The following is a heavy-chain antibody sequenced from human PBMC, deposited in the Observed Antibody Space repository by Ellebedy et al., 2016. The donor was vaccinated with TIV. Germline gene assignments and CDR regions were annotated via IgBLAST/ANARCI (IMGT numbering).Heavy chain of an antibody. CDR1: GGSISDYY. CDR3: ARASHDIMTGYLDS. J-gene: IGHJ4*02. V-gene: IGHV4-59*01. CDR2: IYYSGNT. Sequence: MPSETLSLTCTVSGGSISDYYYNWIRQPPGKGLEWIGYIYYSGNTKHNPSLKSRVAISLDKSKNQFSLKLSSVTAADTAVYYCARASHDIMTGYLDSWGQGTLVTVSS. D-gene: IGHD3-9*01.